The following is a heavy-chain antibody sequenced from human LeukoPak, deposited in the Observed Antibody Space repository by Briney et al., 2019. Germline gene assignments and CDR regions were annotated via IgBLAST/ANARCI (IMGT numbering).Heavy chain of an antibody. Sequence: SQTLSLTCAISGDSVSRITSAWNWIRQSPSGGLEWLGRTYYVSKWYNDYAVSVEGRITITADTSKNQFSLQLNSVTPEDTAVYFCVRDGGDWYPENWGQGTLVTVSS. D-gene: IGHD6-19*01. CDR1: GDSVSRITSA. V-gene: IGHV6-1*01. J-gene: IGHJ4*02. CDR3: VRDGGDWYPEN. CDR2: TYYVSKWYN.